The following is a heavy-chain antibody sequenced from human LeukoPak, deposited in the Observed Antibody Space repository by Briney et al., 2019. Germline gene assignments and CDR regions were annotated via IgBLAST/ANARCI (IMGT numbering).Heavy chain of an antibody. J-gene: IGHJ4*02. V-gene: IGHV3-21*01. CDR1: GFTFSSYS. CDR2: ISSSSSYI. Sequence: GGSLRLSCAASGFTFSSYSMNWVRQAPGKGLEWVSSISSSSSYIYCADSVKGRFTISRDNAKNSLYLQMNSLRAEDTAVYYCARDELGISDYWGQGTLVTVSS. D-gene: IGHD7-27*01. CDR3: ARDELGISDY.